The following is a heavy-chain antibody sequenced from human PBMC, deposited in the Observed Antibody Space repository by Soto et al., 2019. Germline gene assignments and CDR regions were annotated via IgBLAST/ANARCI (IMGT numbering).Heavy chain of an antibody. CDR2: ISGSGGST. D-gene: IGHD2-2*02. J-gene: IGHJ4*02. Sequence: GGSLRLSCAASGFTFSSYAMSWVRQAPGKGLEWVSAISGSGGSTYYADSVKGRFTISRDNSKNTLYLQMNSLRAEDTAVYYCAKDLRYCSSTSCYIRPYHFDYWGQGTLVTVSS. CDR3: AKDLRYCSSTSCYIRPYHFDY. CDR1: GFTFSSYA. V-gene: IGHV3-23*01.